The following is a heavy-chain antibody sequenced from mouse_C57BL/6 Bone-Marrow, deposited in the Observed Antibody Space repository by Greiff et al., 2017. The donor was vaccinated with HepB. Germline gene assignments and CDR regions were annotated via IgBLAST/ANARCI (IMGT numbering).Heavy chain of an antibody. V-gene: IGHV1-64*01. CDR3: ARSNGGFAY. J-gene: IGHJ3*01. CDR2: IHPNSGST. Sequence: LKQPGAELVKPGASVKLSCKASGYTFTSYWMHWVKQRPGQGLEWIGMIHPNSGSTNYNEKFKSKATLTVDKSSSTAYMQLSSLTSEDSAVYYCARSNGGFAYWGQGTLVTVSA. CDR1: GYTFTSYW.